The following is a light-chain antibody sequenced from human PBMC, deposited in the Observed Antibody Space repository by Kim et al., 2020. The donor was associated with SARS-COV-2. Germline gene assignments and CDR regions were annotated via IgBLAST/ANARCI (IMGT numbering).Light chain of an antibody. CDR2: NFS. J-gene: IGLJ2*01. V-gene: IGLV2-11*01. CDR3: CSYVGIFSEV. Sequence: QSALTQPRSVSGSPGQSVTISCTGTSSDVGGYDYVSWYQQHPGKAPKLMIYNFSKRPSGVPDRFSGSKSGNTASLTISGLQAEDEADYYCCSYVGIFSEVFGGGTQLTVL. CDR1: SSDVGGYDY.